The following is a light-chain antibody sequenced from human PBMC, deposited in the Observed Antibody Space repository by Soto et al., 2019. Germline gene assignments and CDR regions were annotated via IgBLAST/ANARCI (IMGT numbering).Light chain of an antibody. CDR3: SSYTSSSTVL. V-gene: IGLV2-14*03. CDR2: DVS. CDR1: SSDVGGYNY. Sequence: QSVLTQPASVSGSPGQSITISCTGTSSDVGGYNYVSWYQLHPGKVPKLMIYDVSNRPSGVSNRFSGSKSGNTASLTISGLQPEDEGDYYCSSYTSSSTVLFGGGTQLTVL. J-gene: IGLJ2*01.